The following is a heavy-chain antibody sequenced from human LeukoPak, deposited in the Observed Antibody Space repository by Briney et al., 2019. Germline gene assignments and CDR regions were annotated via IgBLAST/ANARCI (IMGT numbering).Heavy chain of an antibody. Sequence: SETLSLTCTVSGGSISRYYWSWVRQPPGKGLEWIGYIYYSGSTNYNPSLKSRVTISVDTSKNQFSLKLSSVTAADTAVYYCAREDDFWSGPDYWGQGTLVTVSS. CDR2: IYYSGST. CDR3: AREDDFWSGPDY. CDR1: GGSISRYY. D-gene: IGHD3-3*01. V-gene: IGHV4-59*01. J-gene: IGHJ4*02.